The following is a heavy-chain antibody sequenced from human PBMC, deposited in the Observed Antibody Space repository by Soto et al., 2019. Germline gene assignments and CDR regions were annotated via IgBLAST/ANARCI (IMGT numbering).Heavy chain of an antibody. Sequence: SETLSLTCTVSGGFLWGWIRQSPDKGLEWIGYIYNSGRYNYNPSLESRLTISIDTSKNQFSLRLASVTAADTAVYYCARTLPNRQLFDSWSQGTLVTVSS. CDR3: ARTLPNRQLFDS. V-gene: IGHV4-59*01. CDR1: GGFL. D-gene: IGHD1-1*01. CDR2: IYNSGRY. J-gene: IGHJ4*02.